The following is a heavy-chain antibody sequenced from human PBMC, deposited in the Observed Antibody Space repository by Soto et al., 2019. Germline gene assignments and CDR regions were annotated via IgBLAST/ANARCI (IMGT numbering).Heavy chain of an antibody. CDR3: AEDNGYCSSTSCLGRNYYYYMDV. CDR1: GFTFSSYG. Sequence: QVQLVESGGGVVQPGRSLRLSCAASGFTFSSYGMHWVRQAPGKGLEWVAVISYDGSNKYYADSVKGRFTISRENSKNTLYLQMNSLRAEDTAVYYCAEDNGYCSSTSCLGRNYYYYMDVWGKGTTVTVSS. CDR2: ISYDGSNK. J-gene: IGHJ6*03. V-gene: IGHV3-30*18. D-gene: IGHD2-2*01.